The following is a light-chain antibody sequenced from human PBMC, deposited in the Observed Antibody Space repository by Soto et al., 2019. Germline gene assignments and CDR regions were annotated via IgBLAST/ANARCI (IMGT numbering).Light chain of an antibody. CDR2: EVF. V-gene: IGLV2-14*01. J-gene: IGLJ2*01. CDR3: SSYTTNNAHV. CDR1: SNDVGAFDY. Sequence: QSALTQPASISASPGQSISISCTGTSNDVGAFDYVSWNQQHPGKAPKLIIFEVFNRPSGVSTRFSGSKSGSTASLTISGLQAEDEADYFCSSYTTNNAHVFGGGTKVTVL.